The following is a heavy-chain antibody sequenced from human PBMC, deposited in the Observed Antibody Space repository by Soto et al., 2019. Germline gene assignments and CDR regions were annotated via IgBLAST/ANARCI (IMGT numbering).Heavy chain of an antibody. V-gene: IGHV3-15*07. D-gene: IGHD3-22*01. CDR3: TSDPPHHDSSGYPSAWYFDL. J-gene: IGHJ2*01. CDR1: GFTFSNAW. Sequence: EVQLVESGGGLVKPGGSLRLSCAASGFTFSNAWMNWVRQAPGKGLEWVGRIKSKTDGGTTDYAAPVKGRFTISRDDSQHTLYLPRNSLKTEDTAVYYCTSDPPHHDSSGYPSAWYFDLWGRGTLVTVSS. CDR2: IKSKTDGGTT.